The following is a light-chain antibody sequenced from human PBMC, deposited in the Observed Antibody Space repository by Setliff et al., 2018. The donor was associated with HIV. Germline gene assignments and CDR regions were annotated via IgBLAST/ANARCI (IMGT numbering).Light chain of an antibody. CDR3: CSNTVSNTYG. V-gene: IGLV2-23*01. Sequence: QSALTQPASVSGSPGQSITIAGSGTSGDVGRYTLVSWYQQQPGKPPKLMIYQASKPPSGVSNRFSGSKSGNAASLTISGLQAEDAADYYCCSNTVSNTYGFGTGTKVT. CDR1: SGDVGRYTL. J-gene: IGLJ1*01. CDR2: QAS.